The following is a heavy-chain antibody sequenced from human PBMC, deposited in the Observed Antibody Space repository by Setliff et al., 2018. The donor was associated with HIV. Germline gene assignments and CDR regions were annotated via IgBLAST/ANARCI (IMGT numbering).Heavy chain of an antibody. D-gene: IGHD3-22*01. Sequence: GASVKVSCKASGYTFSSFAMSWVRQAPGQGLEWVAWISGYNGHTNYAQRFQGRVTVTTDTSTSTAYMELRSLRSDDTAVYFCARVGPSEFNSSGYAEFWGQGTPVTVSS. V-gene: IGHV1-18*01. CDR3: ARVGPSEFNSSGYAEF. CDR2: ISGYNGHT. J-gene: IGHJ4*02. CDR1: GYTFSSFA.